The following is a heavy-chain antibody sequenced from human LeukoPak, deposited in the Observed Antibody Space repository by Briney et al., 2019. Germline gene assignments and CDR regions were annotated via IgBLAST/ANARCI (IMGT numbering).Heavy chain of an antibody. CDR2: INHSGST. Sequence: PSETLSLTCAVYSGSFSGYYWSWVRQPPGKGLEWIGEINHSGSTNYNPSLKSRVTIIVDTSKKQFSLKLRSMTAADTAVYYCARASVAGLLSYWGQGTLVTVSS. CDR3: ARASVAGLLSY. V-gene: IGHV4-34*01. D-gene: IGHD6-19*01. CDR1: SGSFSGYY. J-gene: IGHJ4*02.